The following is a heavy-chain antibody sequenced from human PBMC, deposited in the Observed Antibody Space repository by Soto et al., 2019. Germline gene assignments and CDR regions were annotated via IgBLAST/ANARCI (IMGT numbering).Heavy chain of an antibody. CDR2: IYHSGNT. CDR1: GESISSSNW. J-gene: IGHJ6*02. V-gene: IGHV4-4*02. CDR3: ARENDFWSGPNGLDV. Sequence: QVQLQESGPGLVKPSGTLSLTCAVSGESISSSNWWSWVRRPPGKGLEWIGEIYHSGNTKYNPSLKSRVTISVDKSKNQFSLKLNSVTAADTAVYYCARENDFWSGPNGLDVWGQGTTVTVSS. D-gene: IGHD3-3*01.